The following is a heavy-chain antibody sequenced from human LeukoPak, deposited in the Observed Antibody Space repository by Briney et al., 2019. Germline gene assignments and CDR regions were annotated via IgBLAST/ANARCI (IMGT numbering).Heavy chain of an antibody. Sequence: SETLSLTCAVYGGSSSTYYWTWIRQPPGKGLEWIGEINHSASTNYHPSLKSRVTISVDTSKNQFSLKLSSVTAADTAVYYCARGLEYDFWSGNYSDGFDIWGQGTMVTVSS. V-gene: IGHV4-34*01. CDR1: GGSSSTYY. CDR2: INHSAST. CDR3: ARGLEYDFWSGNYSDGFDI. J-gene: IGHJ3*02. D-gene: IGHD3-3*01.